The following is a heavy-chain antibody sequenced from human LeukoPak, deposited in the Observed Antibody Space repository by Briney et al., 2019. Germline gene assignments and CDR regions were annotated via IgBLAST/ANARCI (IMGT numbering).Heavy chain of an antibody. CDR1: GYTFTDYY. J-gene: IGHJ4*02. V-gene: IGHV1-69-2*01. CDR3: ATDLEVCSGGSCYSGY. CDR2: VDPEDGET. Sequence: ASVKVSCKVSGYTFTDYYMHWVQQAPGKGLEWMGLVDPEDGETIYAEKFQGRVTITADTSTDTAHMELSSLRSEDTAVYYCATDLEVCSGGSCYSGYWGQGTLVTVSS. D-gene: IGHD2-15*01.